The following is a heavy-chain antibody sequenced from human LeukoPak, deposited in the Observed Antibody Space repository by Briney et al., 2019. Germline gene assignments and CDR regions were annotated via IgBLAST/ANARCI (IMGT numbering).Heavy chain of an antibody. CDR2: INSDGSST. CDR3: ARAGEAAAGYYYYGMDV. Sequence: GGSLRLSCAASGFTFSSYWMHWVRQAPGKGLVWVSRINSDGSSTSYADSVKGRFTISRDNAKNTLYLQMNSLRAEDTAVYYCARAGEAAAGYYYYGMDVWGQGTTVTVPS. CDR1: GFTFSSYW. D-gene: IGHD6-13*01. J-gene: IGHJ6*02. V-gene: IGHV3-74*01.